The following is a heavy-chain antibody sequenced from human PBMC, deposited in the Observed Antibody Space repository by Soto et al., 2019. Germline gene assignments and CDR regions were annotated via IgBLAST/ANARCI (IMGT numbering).Heavy chain of an antibody. J-gene: IGHJ5*02. CDR2: IIPILGIA. V-gene: IGHV1-69*02. CDR1: GGTFSSYT. Sequence: QVQLVQSGAEVKKPGSSVKVSCKASGGTFSSYTISWVRQAPGQGLEWMGRIIPILGIANYAQKFQGRVTXTXXKATSTAYMELSSLRSEDTAVYYCARGSGYNWFDPWGQGTLVTVSS. CDR3: ARGSGYNWFDP.